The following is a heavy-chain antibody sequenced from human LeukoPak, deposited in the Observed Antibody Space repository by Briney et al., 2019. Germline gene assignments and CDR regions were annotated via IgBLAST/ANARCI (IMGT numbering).Heavy chain of an antibody. V-gene: IGHV4-59*01. CDR3: ARGKAGAAKSFDY. J-gene: IGHJ4*02. D-gene: IGHD1-26*01. Sequence: SETLSLTCTVSGGSISSCYWSWIRQPPGKGLEWIGYIYYSGSTNYNPSLKSRVTISVDTSKNQFSLKLSSVTAADTAVYYCARGKAGAAKSFDYWGQGTLVTVSS. CDR2: IYYSGST. CDR1: GGSISSCY.